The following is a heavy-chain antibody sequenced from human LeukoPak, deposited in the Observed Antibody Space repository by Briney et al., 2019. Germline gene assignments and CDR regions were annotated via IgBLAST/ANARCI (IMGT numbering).Heavy chain of an antibody. CDR3: ARGSGLRYFDWLVPNFDY. D-gene: IGHD3-9*01. V-gene: IGHV3-48*03. CDR1: GFTFSSYE. CDR2: ISSSGSTI. J-gene: IGHJ4*02. Sequence: HSGGSLRLSCAASGFTFSSYEMNWVRQAPGKGLEWVSYISSSGSTIYYADSVKGRFTISRDNAKNSLYLQMNSLRAEDTAVYYCARGSGLRYFDWLVPNFDYWGQGTLVTVSS.